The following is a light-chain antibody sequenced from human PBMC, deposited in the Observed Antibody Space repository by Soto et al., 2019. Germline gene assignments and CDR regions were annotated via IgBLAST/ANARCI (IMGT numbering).Light chain of an antibody. CDR3: QEYSSWWT. Sequence: EIVMTQSPATLSVSPGERATLSCRASQSVGSNLAWYQQRPGQAPRLLIYATSTRATGVPARFSGSGSGTDFTLTISSLQSEDLAVYYCQEYSSWWTFGQGTKVEIK. CDR1: QSVGSN. CDR2: ATS. J-gene: IGKJ1*01. V-gene: IGKV3-15*01.